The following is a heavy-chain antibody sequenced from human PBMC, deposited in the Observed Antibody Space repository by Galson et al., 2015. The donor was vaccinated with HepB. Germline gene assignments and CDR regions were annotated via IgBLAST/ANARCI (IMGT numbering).Heavy chain of an antibody. J-gene: IGHJ4*02. CDR2: IYYSGNT. D-gene: IGHD5-18*01. V-gene: IGHV4-59*08. CDR1: SGSISDYY. CDR3: ARHGGGYSYDH. Sequence: LVKPTQTLTLTCTVSSGSISDYYWSWIRQPPGKGLEWIGYIYYSGNTNYNPSLKSRVTISLDTSKNQFSLKLASVTAADTAVYFCARHGGGYSYDHWGQGTLVTVSS.